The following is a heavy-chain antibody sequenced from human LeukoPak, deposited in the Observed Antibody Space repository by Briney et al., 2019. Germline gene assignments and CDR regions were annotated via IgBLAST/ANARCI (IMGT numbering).Heavy chain of an antibody. D-gene: IGHD2-15*01. V-gene: IGHV3-23*01. CDR1: GFTFSSYG. J-gene: IGHJ4*02. CDR2: ISDSGGAT. Sequence: GGSLRLSCAASGFTFSSYGMSWVRQAPGKGLDWVSAISDSGGATYYADSVKGRFTISRDNSKNTLYLQVNSLRSDDTAVYYCAKVAVGWVAFEYWGQGTLVTVSS. CDR3: AKVAVGWVAFEY.